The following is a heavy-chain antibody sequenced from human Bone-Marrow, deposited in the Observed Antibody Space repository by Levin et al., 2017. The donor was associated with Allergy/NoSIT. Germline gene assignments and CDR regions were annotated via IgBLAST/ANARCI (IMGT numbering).Heavy chain of an antibody. CDR2: INHSGST. Sequence: PSETLSLTCAVYGGSFSDYYWSWIRQPPGKGLEWIGEINHSGSTNYNPSLKSRVTISVDTSKNQFSLKLSSVTAADTAVYYCARYRTVAVRPRSAFDIWGQGTVVTVSS. CDR1: GGSFSDYY. D-gene: IGHD6-6*01. J-gene: IGHJ3*02. V-gene: IGHV4-34*01. CDR3: ARYRTVAVRPRSAFDI.